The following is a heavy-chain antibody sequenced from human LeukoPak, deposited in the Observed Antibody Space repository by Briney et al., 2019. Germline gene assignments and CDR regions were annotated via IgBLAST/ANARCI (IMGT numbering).Heavy chain of an antibody. D-gene: IGHD3-16*01. CDR3: AKNGGPHGMDV. V-gene: IGHV3-7*02. J-gene: IGHJ6*02. Sequence: VGSLRLSCATSGFTFSSIWMSWVRQAPGKGLEWVANIKHDGNETNYVDSVKGRFTISRDNAKNSLHLQMNSLRVEDTAVYYCAKNGGPHGMDVWGQGTTVTVSS. CDR1: GFTFSSIW. CDR2: IKHDGNET.